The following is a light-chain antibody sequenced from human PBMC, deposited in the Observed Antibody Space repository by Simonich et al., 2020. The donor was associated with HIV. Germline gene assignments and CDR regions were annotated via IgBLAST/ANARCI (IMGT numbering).Light chain of an antibody. CDR3: QQRSDWPGT. Sequence: EIVLTQSPATLSLSPGERAALSCRASQSVSRYLAWYQQKPGQAPRLLIYDASNRATDIPARFSGSGSGTDFTLTISSLEPEDFAVYYCQQRSDWPGTFGQGTKLEIK. CDR2: DAS. V-gene: IGKV3-11*01. CDR1: QSVSRY. J-gene: IGKJ2*01.